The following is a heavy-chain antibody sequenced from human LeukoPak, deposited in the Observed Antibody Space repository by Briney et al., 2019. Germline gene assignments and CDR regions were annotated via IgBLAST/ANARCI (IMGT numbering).Heavy chain of an antibody. CDR1: GFTFSSYA. CDR3: AKDFAMIVGENWFDP. J-gene: IGHJ5*02. Sequence: PGGSLRLSCAASGFTFSSYAMSWVRQAPGKGLEWVSAISGSGGSTYYADSVKGRFTISRDNSKNTLYLQMNSLRAEDTAVYYCAKDFAMIVGENWFDPWGQGTLVTVSS. D-gene: IGHD3-22*01. CDR2: ISGSGGST. V-gene: IGHV3-23*01.